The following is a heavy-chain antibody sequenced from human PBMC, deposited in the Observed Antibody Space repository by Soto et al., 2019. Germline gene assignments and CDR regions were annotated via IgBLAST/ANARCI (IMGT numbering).Heavy chain of an antibody. D-gene: IGHD2-21*02. CDR1: GDSITSNSYF. J-gene: IGHJ5*02. CDR2: IYYSGTT. Sequence: SETLSLTCTVSGDSITSNSYFWAWIRQPPGKGLEWIGSIYYSGTTYYNPSLKSRVTISVDRSKNQFSLKLSSVTAADTAVYYFARVLAYCNGDCYSGWFDPWGQGTLVTVSS. CDR3: ARVLAYCNGDCYSGWFDP. V-gene: IGHV4-39*01.